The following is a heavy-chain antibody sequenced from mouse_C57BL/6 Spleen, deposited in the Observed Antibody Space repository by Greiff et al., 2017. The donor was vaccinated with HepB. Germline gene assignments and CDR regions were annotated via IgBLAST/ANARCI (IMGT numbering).Heavy chain of an antibody. CDR2: IDPSDSET. CDR1: GYTFTSYW. D-gene: IGHD1-1*01. V-gene: IGHV1-52*01. CDR3: ARDYGSSFYFDY. J-gene: IGHJ2*01. Sequence: VQLQQPGAELVRPGSSVKLSCKASGYTFTSYWMHWVKQRPIQGLECIGNIDPSDSETHYNQKFKDKATLTVDKSSSTAYMQLSSLTSEDSAVYYCARDYGSSFYFDYWGQGTTLTVSS.